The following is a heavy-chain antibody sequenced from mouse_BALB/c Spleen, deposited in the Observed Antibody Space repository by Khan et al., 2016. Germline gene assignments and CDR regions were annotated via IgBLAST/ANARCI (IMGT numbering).Heavy chain of an antibody. V-gene: IGHV9-2-1*01. Sequence: QIQLVQSGPELKKPGETVKISCKASGYTFTDYSMHWVKQAPGKGLKWMGWINTETGEPTYADDFKGRFAFSLETSASTAYLQINNLKTEDTATYVCARRDYFDYWGQGTTLTVSS. CDR1: GYTFTDYS. J-gene: IGHJ2*01. CDR2: INTETGEP. CDR3: ARRDYFDY.